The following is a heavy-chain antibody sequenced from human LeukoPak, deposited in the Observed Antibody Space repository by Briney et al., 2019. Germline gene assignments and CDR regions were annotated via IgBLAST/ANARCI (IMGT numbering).Heavy chain of an antibody. D-gene: IGHD3-10*01. CDR3: AREGREFGPHKLAGFDY. J-gene: IGHJ4*02. CDR1: GYTFTGYY. Sequence: ASVKVSCKTSGYTFTGYYMHWVRQAPGQGLEWMGWINPNSGGTNYAQKFQGRVTMTRDTSITTAYMELNGLGSDDTAVYYCAREGREFGPHKLAGFDYWGQGTLVTVSS. CDR2: INPNSGGT. V-gene: IGHV1-2*02.